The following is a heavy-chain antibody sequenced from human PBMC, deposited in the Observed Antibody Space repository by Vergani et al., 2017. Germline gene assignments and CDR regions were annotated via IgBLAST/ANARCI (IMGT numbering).Heavy chain of an antibody. CDR3: ARDLQAAAGNPLYYYYGMDV. CDR1: GFTFSSYS. Sequence: VQLVESGGGVVQPGRSLRLSCAASGFTFSSYSMNWVRQAPGKGLEWVSSISSSSSYIYYADSVKGRFTISRDNAKNSLYLQMNSLRAEDTAVYYCARDLQAAAGNPLYYYYGMDVWGQGTTVTVSS. V-gene: IGHV3-21*01. CDR2: ISSSSSYI. D-gene: IGHD6-13*01. J-gene: IGHJ6*02.